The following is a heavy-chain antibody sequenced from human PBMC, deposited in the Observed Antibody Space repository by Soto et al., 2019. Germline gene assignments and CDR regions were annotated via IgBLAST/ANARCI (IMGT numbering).Heavy chain of an antibody. CDR3: ARDGYSGRSDGFDI. CDR1: GFTFGAYS. D-gene: IGHD1-26*01. Sequence: QVQLVESGGGVVQPGRSLRLSCAASGFTFGAYSMHWVRQPLGKGLEWVAVISYDGKNERYTDPVKGRFTVSRDNSKSTMYLQMNSLRSEDTAVYYCARDGYSGRSDGFDIWGQGTMVTVSS. J-gene: IGHJ3*02. CDR2: ISYDGKNE. V-gene: IGHV3-30*04.